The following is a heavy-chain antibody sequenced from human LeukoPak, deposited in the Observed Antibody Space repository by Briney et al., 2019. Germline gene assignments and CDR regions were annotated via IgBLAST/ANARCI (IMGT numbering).Heavy chain of an antibody. CDR2: INPNSGGT. CDR1: GYIFTDYY. Sequence: ASVKVSCKASGYIFTDYYMHWVRQAPGQELGWMGRINPNSGGTNYAQKFQGRVTMTRDTSISTAYMELSSLRSEDTAVYYCATFGLQYPYYFDYWGQGTLVTVSS. J-gene: IGHJ4*02. D-gene: IGHD4-11*01. V-gene: IGHV1/OR15-1*04. CDR3: ATFGLQYPYYFDY.